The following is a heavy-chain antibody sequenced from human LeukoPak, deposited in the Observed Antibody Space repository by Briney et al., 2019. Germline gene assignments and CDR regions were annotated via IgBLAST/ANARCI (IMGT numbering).Heavy chain of an antibody. CDR2: IYYSGST. J-gene: IGHJ4*02. V-gene: IGHV4-59*01. Sequence: PSETLSLTCTVSGGSISSYYWSWIRQPPGKGLEWIGYIYYSGSTNYNPSLKSRVTISVDTSKNQFSLKLSSVTAADTAVYYCARDGSGYGRSFDYWGQGTLVTVSS. CDR1: GGSISSYY. D-gene: IGHD5-12*01. CDR3: ARDGSGYGRSFDY.